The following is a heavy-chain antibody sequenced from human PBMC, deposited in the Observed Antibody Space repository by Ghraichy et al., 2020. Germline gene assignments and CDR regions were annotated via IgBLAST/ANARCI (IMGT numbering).Heavy chain of an antibody. J-gene: IGHJ6*02. Sequence: GGSLRLSCVGSGFTLSGYGMNWVRQSPGKGLKWVSYITSRGRSIFYADSVKGRFTISRDNAQNSLYLQMNSLRDEDTATYYCARGSAVVRFYYYAGMDVWGQGTTVTVSS. CDR1: GFTLSGYG. CDR2: ITSRGRSI. V-gene: IGHV3-48*02. CDR3: ARGSAVVRFYYYAGMDV. D-gene: IGHD2-21*01.